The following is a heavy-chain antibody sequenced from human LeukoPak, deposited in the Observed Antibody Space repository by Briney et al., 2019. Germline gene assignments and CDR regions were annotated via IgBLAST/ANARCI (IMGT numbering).Heavy chain of an antibody. J-gene: IGHJ4*02. CDR3: AKMGGSIAARPNYFDY. V-gene: IGHV3-23*01. CDR1: GFTFSSYA. D-gene: IGHD6-6*01. CDR2: ISGSGGRT. Sequence: GGSLRLSCAASGFTFSSYAMNWVRQAPGKGLEWVSAISGSGGRTYYADSVKGRFTISRDNSKNTLYLQMNSLRAEDTAIYYCAKMGGSIAARPNYFDYWGQGTLVTVSS.